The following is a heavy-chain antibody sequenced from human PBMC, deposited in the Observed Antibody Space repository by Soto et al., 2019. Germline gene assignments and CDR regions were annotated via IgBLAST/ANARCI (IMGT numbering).Heavy chain of an antibody. CDR3: AKDRGAIAAAGEFDY. V-gene: IGHV3-9*01. J-gene: IGHJ4*02. D-gene: IGHD6-13*01. Sequence: EVQLVESGGGLVQPGRSLRLSCAASGFTFDDYAMHWVRQAPGKGLEWVSGISWNSGSIGYADSVKGRFTISRDNAKNSLYLQMNSLRAEDTALYYCAKDRGAIAAAGEFDYWGQGTLVTVSS. CDR2: ISWNSGSI. CDR1: GFTFDDYA.